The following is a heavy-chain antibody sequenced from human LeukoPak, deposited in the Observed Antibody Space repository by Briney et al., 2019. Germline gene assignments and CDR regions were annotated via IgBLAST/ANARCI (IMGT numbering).Heavy chain of an antibody. CDR2: IRDDGKTT. V-gene: IGHV3-23*01. J-gene: IGHJ4*02. CDR1: GFTFNNFA. CDR3: AKALYSSSWPQIGY. Sequence: GGSLRLSCAASGFTFNNFAMNWVRQAPGKGLEWVSVIRDDGKTTHYADSVKGRVSISRENSKNTLYLQMNSLRAGDTALYYCAKALYSSSWPQIGYWGQGTLVTVSS. D-gene: IGHD6-13*01.